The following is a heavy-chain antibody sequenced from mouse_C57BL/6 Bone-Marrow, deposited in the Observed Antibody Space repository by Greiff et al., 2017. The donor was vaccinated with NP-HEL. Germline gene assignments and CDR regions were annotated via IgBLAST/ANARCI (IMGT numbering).Heavy chain of an antibody. D-gene: IGHD2-5*01. J-gene: IGHJ2*01. Sequence: VQLQQSGAELVRPGASVKLSCTASGFNIKDYYMHWVKQRPEQGLEWIGRIDPEDGDTEYAPKFQGKATMTEDTSSNTAYLQLSSLTSEDTAVYYCAKGSKGYFDYWGQGTTLTVSS. CDR2: IDPEDGDT. CDR3: AKGSKGYFDY. V-gene: IGHV14-1*01. CDR1: GFNIKDYY.